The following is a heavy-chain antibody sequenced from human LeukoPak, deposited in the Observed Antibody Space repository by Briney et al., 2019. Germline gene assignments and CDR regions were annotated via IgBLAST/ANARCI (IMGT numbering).Heavy chain of an antibody. CDR2: IKPNGNDK. CDR1: GFTFNIHW. V-gene: IGHV3-7*03. J-gene: IGHJ4*02. D-gene: IGHD5-24*01. Sequence: PGGSLRLSCAASGFTFNIHWMTWVRQTPGKGLEWVATIKPNGNDKFFVDSVKGRFTVSRDNAKTSLYLQMNSLRAEDTAMYYCTNNFDYWGQGTLVTVSS. CDR3: TNNFDY.